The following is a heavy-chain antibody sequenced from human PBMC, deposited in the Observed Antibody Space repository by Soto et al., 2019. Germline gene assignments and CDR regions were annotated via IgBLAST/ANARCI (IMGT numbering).Heavy chain of an antibody. J-gene: IGHJ5*02. V-gene: IGHV4-39*02. CDR1: GGSISGGRYY. CDR2: MYYGGST. Sequence: SETMSLTCTVSGGSISGGRYYWGWIRQPPGKELEWIGSMYYGGSTYYNPSLKSRVTIWVDTSNNQFSLWLTSVTAADTGVYYCARDRNISWCVTWGRGVVVTV. CDR3: ARDRNISWCVT. D-gene: IGHD1-1*01.